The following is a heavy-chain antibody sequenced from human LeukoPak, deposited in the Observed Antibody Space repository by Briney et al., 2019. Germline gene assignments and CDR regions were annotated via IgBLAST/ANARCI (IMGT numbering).Heavy chain of an antibody. CDR2: ISRGDIS. J-gene: IGHJ3*01. CDR3: ARDESNYYGAGMDVFDV. D-gene: IGHD3-10*01. CDR1: GFTFSVYD. V-gene: IGHV3-23*01. Sequence: GGSLRLSCAASGFTFSVYDMYWIRQSPGKGLECVSVISRGDISYYADSVKGRFTISRDNSKNTLHLQMNSLRAEDTAVYYCARDESNYYGAGMDVFDVWGQGTMVTVSS.